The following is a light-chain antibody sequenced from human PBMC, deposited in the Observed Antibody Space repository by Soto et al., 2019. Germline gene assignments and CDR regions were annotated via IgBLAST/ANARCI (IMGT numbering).Light chain of an antibody. V-gene: IGKV3-11*01. Sequence: EIVLTQSPATLSLSPGERATLSCRASQSVSNYLAWYQQKPGQAPRLLIFDASNRATGIPPRFSGSGSGTDFSLTISSLEPEDSAIYYCQQRNFRPELTFGGGTKVEI. CDR2: DAS. J-gene: IGKJ4*01. CDR3: QQRNFRPELT. CDR1: QSVSNY.